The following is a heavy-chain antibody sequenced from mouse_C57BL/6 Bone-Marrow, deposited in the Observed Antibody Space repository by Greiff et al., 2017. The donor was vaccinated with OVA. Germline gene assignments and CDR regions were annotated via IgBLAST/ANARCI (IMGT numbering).Heavy chain of an antibody. J-gene: IGHJ3*01. CDR1: GYTFTSYW. D-gene: IGHD4-1*01. CDR2: INPSNGGT. Sequence: QVQLKQPGTELVKPGASVKLSCKASGYTFTSYWMHWVKQRPGQGLEWIGNINPSNGGTNYNEKFKGKATLTSDTSSSTAYMQLSSLTSEDSAIYFCASWDWFAYWGQGTLVTVSA. CDR3: ASWDWFAY. V-gene: IGHV1-53*01.